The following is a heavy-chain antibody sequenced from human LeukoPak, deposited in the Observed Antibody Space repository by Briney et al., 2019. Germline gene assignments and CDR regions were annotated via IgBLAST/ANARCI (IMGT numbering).Heavy chain of an antibody. D-gene: IGHD5-12*01. CDR3: ATVAPTPRDFDY. V-gene: IGHV1-69*13. CDR1: GGTFSSYA. Sequence: SVTVSCKASGGTFSSYAISWVRQAPGQGLEWMGGIIPIFGTANYAQKFQGRVTITADESTSTAYMELSSLRSEDTAVYYCATVAPTPRDFDYWGQGTLVTVSS. CDR2: IIPIFGTA. J-gene: IGHJ4*02.